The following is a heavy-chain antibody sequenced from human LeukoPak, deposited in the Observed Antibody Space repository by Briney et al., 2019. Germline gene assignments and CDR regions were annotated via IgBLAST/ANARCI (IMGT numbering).Heavy chain of an antibody. V-gene: IGHV3-15*01. CDR2: IKIETDGGTA. CDR1: GFTFSNAW. Sequence: PGGSLRLTCTASGFTFSNAWMSWVRQAPGKGLEWVGRIKIETDGGTADYAAPVQGRFIISRDDSKNTLYLHMNSLKTEDTGVYYCACDGFPRNWFDPWGQGTLVTVSS. D-gene: IGHD5-24*01. CDR3: ACDGFPRNWFDP. J-gene: IGHJ5*02.